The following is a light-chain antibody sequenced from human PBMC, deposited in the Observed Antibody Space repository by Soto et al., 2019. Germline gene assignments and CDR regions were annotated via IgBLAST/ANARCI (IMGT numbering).Light chain of an antibody. CDR3: QQRSNWPPIFT. CDR1: QSVSSY. Sequence: EIVLTQSPATLSLSPGERATLSCRASQSVSSYLNWYQQKPGQAPRLLIYDASSRATGIPARFSGSGSGTDFTLTISSLEPEDFAVYYCQQRSNWPPIFTFGPGTKVEIK. J-gene: IGKJ3*01. CDR2: DAS. V-gene: IGKV3-11*01.